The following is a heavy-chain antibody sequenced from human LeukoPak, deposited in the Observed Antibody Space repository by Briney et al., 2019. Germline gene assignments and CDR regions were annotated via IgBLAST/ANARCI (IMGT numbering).Heavy chain of an antibody. Sequence: QSGGSLRLSCAASGFTFSGYAMTWVRQAPGKGLEWVSAISASGGGTFYADSVKGRFTISRDNSKNTLYLQMNSLRAEDTAVYYCAKDQRWVTGVVYWGQGTLVTVSS. D-gene: IGHD7-27*01. CDR3: AKDQRWVTGVVY. CDR1: GFTFSGYA. V-gene: IGHV3-23*01. J-gene: IGHJ4*02. CDR2: ISASGGGT.